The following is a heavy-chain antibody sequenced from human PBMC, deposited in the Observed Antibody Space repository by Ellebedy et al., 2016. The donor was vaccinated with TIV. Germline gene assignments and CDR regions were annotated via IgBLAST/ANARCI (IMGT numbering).Heavy chain of an antibody. V-gene: IGHV3-74*01. Sequence: GESLKISCGVSGFNFTRYWMHWVRQAPGKGLVWLSRISNDGTNTTYADSVRGRFTISRDNAKNLLYLQMSSLRPADTAVYYCVRVSRSGSKYWGQGTLVTVSS. J-gene: IGHJ4*02. CDR2: ISNDGTNT. CDR3: VRVSRSGSKY. CDR1: GFNFTRYW. D-gene: IGHD5-12*01.